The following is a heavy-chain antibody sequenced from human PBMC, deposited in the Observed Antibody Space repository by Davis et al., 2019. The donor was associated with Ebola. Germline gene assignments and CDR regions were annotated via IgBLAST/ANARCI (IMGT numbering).Heavy chain of an antibody. CDR2: ISSSGSTI. J-gene: IGHJ4*02. V-gene: IGHV3-11*04. CDR1: GFTFSDYY. CDR3: AGYSYYYESSGSPFDY. D-gene: IGHD3-22*01. Sequence: PGGSLTLSCAASGFTFSDYYMNWIRQAPGKGLEWISYISSSGSTIYYADSVKGRFTISRDNAKNSLYLQMNSLRAEDTAVYYCAGYSYYYESSGSPFDYWGQGTLVTVSS.